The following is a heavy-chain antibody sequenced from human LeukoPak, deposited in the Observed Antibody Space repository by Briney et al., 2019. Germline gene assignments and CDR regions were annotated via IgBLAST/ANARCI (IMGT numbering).Heavy chain of an antibody. CDR1: GGSISSYY. D-gene: IGHD1-26*01. CDR3: ARDSGSYLLDY. V-gene: IGHV4-59*01. Sequence: SEALSLTCTVSGGSISSYYWSWIRQPPGKGLEWIGYIYYSGSTNYNPSLKSRVTISVDTSKNQFSLKLSSVTAADTAVYYCARDSGSYLLDYWGQGTLVTVSS. J-gene: IGHJ4*02. CDR2: IYYSGST.